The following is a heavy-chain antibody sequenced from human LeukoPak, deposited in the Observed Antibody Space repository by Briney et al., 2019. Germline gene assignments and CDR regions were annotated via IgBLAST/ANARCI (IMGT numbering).Heavy chain of an antibody. D-gene: IGHD2-15*01. CDR1: GFTFSSYS. CDR2: ISSSSSYI. Sequence: GGSLRLSCAASGFTFSSYSMNWVRQAPGKGLEWVSSISSSSSYIYYADSVKGRFTISRDNAKNSLYLQMNSLRAEDTAVYYCARDGDIAVVVAAIYYYYYGMDVWGQGTTVTVSS. CDR3: ARDGDIAVVVAAIYYYYYGMDV. J-gene: IGHJ6*02. V-gene: IGHV3-21*01.